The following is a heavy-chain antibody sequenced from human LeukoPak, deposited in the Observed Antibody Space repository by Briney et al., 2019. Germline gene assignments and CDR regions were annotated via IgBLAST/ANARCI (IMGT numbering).Heavy chain of an antibody. V-gene: IGHV3-30*18. D-gene: IGHD1-1*01. CDR3: AKDRYTTGRPLDY. CDR2: ASADGGK. J-gene: IGHJ4*02. Sequence: GGSLRLSCAASGFTFNTYAIHWVCQTPGKGLEWVAIASADGGKYYAASVKGRFTVSRDNSVNTVYLQMNSLRPDDTALYYCAKDRYTTGRPLDYWGQGTLVTVSS. CDR1: GFTFNTYA.